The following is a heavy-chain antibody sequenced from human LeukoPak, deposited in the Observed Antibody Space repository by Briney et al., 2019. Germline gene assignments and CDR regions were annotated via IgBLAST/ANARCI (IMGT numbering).Heavy chain of an antibody. D-gene: IGHD3-10*01. CDR1: GFTFSSYG. CDR3: AKPGRGDGDYWYFDL. V-gene: IGHV3-23*01. J-gene: IGHJ2*01. Sequence: PGGSLRLSCAASGFTFSSYGMSWVRQAPGKGLEWVSAISGSGGSTYYADSVKGRFTISRDNSKNTLYLQLNSLRAEDTAVYYCAKPGRGDGDYWYFDLWGRGTLVTVSS. CDR2: ISGSGGST.